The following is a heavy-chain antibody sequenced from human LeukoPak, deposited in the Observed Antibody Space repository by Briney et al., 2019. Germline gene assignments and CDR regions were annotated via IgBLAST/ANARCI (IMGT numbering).Heavy chain of an antibody. CDR3: ARDAEIYYYGSGSYWSRWFDP. J-gene: IGHJ5*02. CDR2: IWYDGSNK. CDR1: GFTFSSYG. D-gene: IGHD3-10*01. Sequence: GGSLRLSCAASGFTFSSYGMHWVRQAPGKGLEWVAVIWYDGSNKYYADSVKGRFAISRDNSKNTLYLQMNSLRAEDTAVYYCARDAEIYYYGSGSYWSRWFDPWGQGTLVTVSS. V-gene: IGHV3-33*08.